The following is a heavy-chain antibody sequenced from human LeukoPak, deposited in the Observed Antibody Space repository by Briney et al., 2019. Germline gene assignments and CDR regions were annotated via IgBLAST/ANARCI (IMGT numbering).Heavy chain of an antibody. Sequence: SETLSLTCAVYGGSFSGYYWSWIRQPPGKGLEWIGEINHSGSTNYNPSLKSRVTISVDTSKNQFSLKLSSVTAADTAVYYCASFVVVAAHFDYWGRGTLVTVSS. CDR3: ASFVVVAAHFDY. CDR1: GGSFSGYY. J-gene: IGHJ4*02. D-gene: IGHD2-15*01. CDR2: INHSGST. V-gene: IGHV4-34*01.